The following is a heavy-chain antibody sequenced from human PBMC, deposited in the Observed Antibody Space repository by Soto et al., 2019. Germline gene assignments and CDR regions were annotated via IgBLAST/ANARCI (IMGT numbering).Heavy chain of an antibody. CDR2: IYYSGST. V-gene: IGHV4-39*01. CDR1: GGSISSSSYY. Sequence: SETLSLTCTVSGGSISSSSYYWGWIRQPPGKGLEWIGSIYYSGSTYYNPSPKSRVTISVDTSKNQFSLKLSSVTAADTAVYYCARPYYYYYGMDVWGQGTTVTVSS. J-gene: IGHJ6*02. CDR3: ARPYYYYYGMDV.